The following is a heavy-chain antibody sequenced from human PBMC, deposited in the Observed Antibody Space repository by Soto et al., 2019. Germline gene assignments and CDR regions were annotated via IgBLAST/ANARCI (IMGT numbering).Heavy chain of an antibody. D-gene: IGHD6-13*01. CDR1: GFMFSNYA. Sequence: EVQLLESGGGLVQSGGSLRLSCAASGFMFSNYAMSWVRQAPGKGLEWVSSMSGSVGTTYYADSVKGRFTISRDNSKNTLYLQMNSLRAEDTAVYFCAKYASGSWFLFDYWGQGTLVTVSS. J-gene: IGHJ4*02. CDR3: AKYASGSWFLFDY. V-gene: IGHV3-23*01. CDR2: MSGSVGTT.